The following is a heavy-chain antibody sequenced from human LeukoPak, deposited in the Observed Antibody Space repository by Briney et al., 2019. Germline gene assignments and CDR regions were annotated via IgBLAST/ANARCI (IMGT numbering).Heavy chain of an antibody. CDR3: ARGSWGVILSPYDY. J-gene: IGHJ4*02. V-gene: IGHV3-11*04. Sequence: GGSLRLSCAASGFTFSDYYMSWIRQAPGKGLEWLSYISSSGTTIYYADSVKGRFTISRDNAKKSLYLQMNSLRAEDTAVYYCARGSWGVILSPYDYWGQGTLVTVSS. D-gene: IGHD3-16*01. CDR2: ISSSGTTI. CDR1: GFTFSDYY.